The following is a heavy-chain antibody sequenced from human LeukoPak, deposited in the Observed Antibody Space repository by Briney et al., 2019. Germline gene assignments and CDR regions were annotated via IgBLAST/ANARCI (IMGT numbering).Heavy chain of an antibody. CDR3: ARDKPLRNWGSGDAFDI. CDR2: ISYDGSNK. Sequence: PGGSLRLSCAASEFTFSSYTMHWVRQAPGKGLEWVAVISYDGSNKYYADSVKGRFTISRDNSKNTLYLQMNSLRAEDTAVYYCARDKPLRNWGSGDAFDIWGQGTMVTVSS. V-gene: IGHV3-30-3*01. D-gene: IGHD7-27*01. J-gene: IGHJ3*02. CDR1: EFTFSSYT.